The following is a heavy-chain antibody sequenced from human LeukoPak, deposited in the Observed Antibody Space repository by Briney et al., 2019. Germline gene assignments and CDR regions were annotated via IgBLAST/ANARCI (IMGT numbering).Heavy chain of an antibody. Sequence: SETLSLTCAVYGGSFSGYYWTWIRQPPGKGLEWIGEINHSRSTNYNPSLKSRVTISLDTSKNQFSLELRSVTAADTAVYYCARRGEIWGLGTMVTVSS. CDR3: ARRGEI. CDR2: INHSRST. V-gene: IGHV4-34*01. J-gene: IGHJ3*02. CDR1: GGSFSGYY.